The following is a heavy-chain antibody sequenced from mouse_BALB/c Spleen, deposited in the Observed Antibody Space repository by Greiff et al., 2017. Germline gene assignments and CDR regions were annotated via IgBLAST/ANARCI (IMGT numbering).Heavy chain of an antibody. J-gene: IGHJ3*01. D-gene: IGHD2-10*02. CDR2: INPSSGYT. V-gene: IGHV1-4*02. Sequence: QVQLQQPGAELVRPGASVKMSCKASGYTFTSYTMHWVKQRPGQGLEWIGYINPSSGYTEYNQKFKDKTTLTADKSSSTAYMQLSSLTSEDSAVYYCARSGEYGNYLFAYWGQGTLVTVSA. CDR3: ARSGEYGNYLFAY. CDR1: GYTFTSYT.